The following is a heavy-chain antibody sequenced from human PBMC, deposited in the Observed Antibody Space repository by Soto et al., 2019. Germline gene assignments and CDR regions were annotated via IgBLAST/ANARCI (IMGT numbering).Heavy chain of an antibody. Sequence: QLQLQESGPGLVRPSETLSLICTVSGGSITRNDHYWGWIRQSPGKGLEWIGDIESSGSTNYNLSLKSRVSMSVETSKNQFSLKMNSVTAADTAVYYCARLGSSGWYQGSYFDYWGQGTLVTVSS. V-gene: IGHV4-39*01. CDR3: ARLGSSGWYQGSYFDY. J-gene: IGHJ4*02. CDR2: IESSGST. CDR1: GGSITRNDHY. D-gene: IGHD6-19*01.